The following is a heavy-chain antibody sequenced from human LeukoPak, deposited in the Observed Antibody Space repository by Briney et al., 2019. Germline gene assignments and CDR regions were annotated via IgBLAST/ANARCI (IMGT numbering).Heavy chain of an antibody. D-gene: IGHD5-18*01. CDR2: IYTGGES. Sequence: GGSLRLSCAVSGFTASSNYMSWVRQAPGKGLEWVSVIYTGGESYYADSVKGRFTVSRDNSKNTMNFQMNNLRAEDTAVYYCAATTAIVPYYFMDVWGNGTTVTVSS. V-gene: IGHV3-53*01. CDR1: GFTASSNY. CDR3: AATTAIVPYYFMDV. J-gene: IGHJ6*03.